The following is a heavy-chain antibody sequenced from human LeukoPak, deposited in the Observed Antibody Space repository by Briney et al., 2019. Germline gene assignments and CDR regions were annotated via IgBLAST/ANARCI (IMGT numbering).Heavy chain of an antibody. Sequence: ASVKVSCKASGYTFTSYGISWVRQAPGQGLEWMGWISAYNGNTNYAQKLQGRVTMTTDTSTSTAYMELRSLRSDDTAVYYCARACITYYYDSSGYNWFDPWGQGTLVTVSS. D-gene: IGHD3-22*01. CDR1: GYTFTSYG. V-gene: IGHV1-18*01. CDR2: ISAYNGNT. CDR3: ARACITYYYDSSGYNWFDP. J-gene: IGHJ5*02.